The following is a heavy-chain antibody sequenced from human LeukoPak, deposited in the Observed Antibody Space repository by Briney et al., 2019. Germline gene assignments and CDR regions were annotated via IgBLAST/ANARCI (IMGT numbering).Heavy chain of an antibody. D-gene: IGHD3-3*01. J-gene: IGHJ4*02. V-gene: IGHV1-69*05. CDR2: IIPIFGTA. CDR3: AVQGGDFLCGYFRFSGNTPAYLDY. Sequence: SVKVSCKASVGTFSSYAISWVRQAPGQGLEWMGGIIPIFGTANYAQKFQGRVTITTDESTSTAYMELSSLRSEDTAVYYCAVQGGDFLCGYFRFSGNTPAYLDYWGQGTLVTVSS. CDR1: VGTFSSYA.